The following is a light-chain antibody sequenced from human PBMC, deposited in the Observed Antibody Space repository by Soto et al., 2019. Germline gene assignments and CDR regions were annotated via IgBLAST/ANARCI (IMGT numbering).Light chain of an antibody. CDR2: GAS. J-gene: IGKJ1*01. CDR1: QSVSSNY. CDR3: QHYSSQT. Sequence: EVVFTQSPCTLSLSPGERATLSCRASQSVSSNYLAWYQQRPGQAPRLLIYGASSRATGIPDRFSGSGSGTDFTLTISRLEPEDSAVYFCQHYSSQTFGQGTKVDIK. V-gene: IGKV3-20*01.